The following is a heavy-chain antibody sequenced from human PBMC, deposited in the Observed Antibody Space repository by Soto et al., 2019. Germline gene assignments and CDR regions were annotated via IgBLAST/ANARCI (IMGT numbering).Heavy chain of an antibody. D-gene: IGHD3-9*01. CDR1: GGSVSNNTYY. Sequence: HLQLEESGPGLVKPSETLSLTCTVSGGSVSNNTYYWGWIRQPPGKGLEWIGSIYSSGSTNYHPSLKSRVTISVDTSKNEFSLKLTSVTAADTAVDYCWRAPDVLTGYYDAFYIWGQGTGVTVSS. CDR3: WRAPDVLTGYYDAFYI. CDR2: IYSSGST. V-gene: IGHV4-39*01. J-gene: IGHJ3*02.